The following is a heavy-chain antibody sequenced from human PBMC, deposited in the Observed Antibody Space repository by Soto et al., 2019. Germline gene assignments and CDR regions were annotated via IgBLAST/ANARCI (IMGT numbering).Heavy chain of an antibody. CDR2: ISGGGGRT. CDR3: AKGLEVTIFGVVTIYDY. V-gene: IGHV3-23*01. CDR1: GFNFSTYA. Sequence: PGGSLRLSCAASGFNFSTYAMSWVRQAPGKGLEWVSVISGGGGRTNYAGSVKGRFTISRDNSKNTLYIQMNSLRDEDTAVYYCAKGLEVTIFGVVTIYDYWGQGTRGTVSS. D-gene: IGHD3-3*01. J-gene: IGHJ4*02.